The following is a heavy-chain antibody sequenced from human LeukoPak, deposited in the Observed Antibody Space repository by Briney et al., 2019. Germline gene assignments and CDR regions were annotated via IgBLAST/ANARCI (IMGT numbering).Heavy chain of an antibody. CDR1: GFTFSSCT. V-gene: IGHV3-21*01. D-gene: IGHD3-10*01. J-gene: IGHJ4*02. CDR3: ARGVIWFGELRNLFDY. CDR2: IGSSSSYT. Sequence: PGGSLRLSCAASGFTFSSCTMNWVRQAPGTGLEWVSSIGSSSSYTYYADSVKGRFTISRDNAKNSLYLQMNGLRAEDTAVYYCARGVIWFGELRNLFDYWGQGTLVTVSS.